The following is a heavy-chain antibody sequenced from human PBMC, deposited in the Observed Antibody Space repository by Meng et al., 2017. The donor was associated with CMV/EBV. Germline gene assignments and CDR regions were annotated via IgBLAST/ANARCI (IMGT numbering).Heavy chain of an antibody. CDR1: GYSFTSYW. V-gene: IGHV5-51*01. Sequence: GESLKISCKGSGYSFTSYWIGWVRQMPGKGLEWMGIIYPGDSDTRYSPSFQGQVTISADKSISTAYLQWSSLKASDTAMYYCARRTHSSSWYYAFDIWGQGTTVTVSS. CDR2: IYPGDSDT. CDR3: ARRTHSSSWYYAFDI. J-gene: IGHJ3*02. D-gene: IGHD6-13*01.